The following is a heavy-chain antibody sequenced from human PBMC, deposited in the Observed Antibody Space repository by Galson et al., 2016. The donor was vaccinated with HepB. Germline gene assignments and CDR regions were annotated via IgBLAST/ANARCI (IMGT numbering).Heavy chain of an antibody. CDR2: IYPGDSDT. D-gene: IGHD6-19*01. Sequence: QSGAEVTKPGESLRISCKGSGYRFTSYWIGWVRQMPGKGLEWMRIIYPGDSDTRYSPSFQGQVTISADKSINTAYLPWSSLTASDTAMYYLAREIPVAGTKGLDVWVQATAVTVSS. J-gene: IGHJ6*02. V-gene: IGHV5-51*01. CDR1: GYRFTSYW. CDR3: AREIPVAGTKGLDV.